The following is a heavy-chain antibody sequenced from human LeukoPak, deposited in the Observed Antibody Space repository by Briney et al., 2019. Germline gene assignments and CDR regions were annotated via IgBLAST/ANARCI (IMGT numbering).Heavy chain of an antibody. CDR2: IGGRGGST. CDR1: GFSFGIYA. V-gene: IGHV3-23*01. D-gene: IGHD3-16*01. Sequence: GGSLRLSCAASGFSFGIYAMNWVRQAPGKGLEWVSAIGGRGGSTYYADSVGGRFTISRDNSKDMVYLQMNSLKVEDTATYYCGKEGGAWGQGTKVTVSS. CDR3: GKEGGA. J-gene: IGHJ5*02.